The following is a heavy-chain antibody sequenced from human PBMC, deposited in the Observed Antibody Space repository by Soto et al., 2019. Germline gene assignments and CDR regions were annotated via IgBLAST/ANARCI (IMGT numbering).Heavy chain of an antibody. V-gene: IGHV1-18*01. CDR2: ISANTGNT. D-gene: IGHD1-26*01. J-gene: IGHJ4*02. CDR3: ARDGRYSGSYGGYYFDY. CDR1: GYTFTSYG. Sequence: ASVKVSCKASGYTFTSYGISWVRQAPGQRLEWMGWISANTGNTNFAQKLQVRVTMTTDTSTSTAYMELRSLRSDDTAVYYCARDGRYSGSYGGYYFDYWGQGTLVTVSS.